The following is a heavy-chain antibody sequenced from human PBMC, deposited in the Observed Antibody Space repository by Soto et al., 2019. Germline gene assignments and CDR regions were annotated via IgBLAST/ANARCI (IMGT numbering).Heavy chain of an antibody. CDR3: ARGGYSYGVYYFDY. Sequence: QVQLVESGGGVVQPGRSLRLSCAASGFTFSSYGMHWVRQAPGKGLEWVAVIWYDGSNKYYADSVKGRFTISRDNSKNTLYLQMNSLRAEDTVVYYCARGGYSYGVYYFDYWGQGTPVTVSS. D-gene: IGHD5-18*01. CDR1: GFTFSSYG. CDR2: IWYDGSNK. V-gene: IGHV3-33*01. J-gene: IGHJ4*02.